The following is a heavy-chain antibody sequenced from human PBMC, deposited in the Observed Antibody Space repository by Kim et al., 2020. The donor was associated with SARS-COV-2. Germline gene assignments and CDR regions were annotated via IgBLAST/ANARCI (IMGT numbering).Heavy chain of an antibody. D-gene: IGHD3-9*01. V-gene: IGHV4-34*01. CDR2: INHSGST. CDR3: ARFCGVRVIITPGDYYGMDV. Sequence: SETLSLTCAVYGGSFSGYYWSWIRQPPGKGLEWIGEINHSGSTNYNPSLKSRVTISVDTSKNQFSLKLSSVTAADTAVYYCARFCGVRVIITPGDYYGMDVWGQGTTVTVSS. CDR1: GGSFSGYY. J-gene: IGHJ6*02.